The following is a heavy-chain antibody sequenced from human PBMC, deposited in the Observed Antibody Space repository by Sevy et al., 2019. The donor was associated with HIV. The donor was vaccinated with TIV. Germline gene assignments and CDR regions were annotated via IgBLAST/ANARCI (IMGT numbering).Heavy chain of an antibody. J-gene: IGHJ4*02. CDR1: GYTFTTYD. Sequence: ASVKVSCRTSGYTFTTYDINWVRQATGQGLEWMGWMNPSRGNTGSAQKFQGRLTMTRDTSTSTAYMELSSLESQDTAVYYCAGRGGLAELLGLGYWGQGTLVTVSS. CDR3: AGRGGLAELLGLGY. CDR2: MNPSRGNT. V-gene: IGHV1-8*01. D-gene: IGHD3-10*01.